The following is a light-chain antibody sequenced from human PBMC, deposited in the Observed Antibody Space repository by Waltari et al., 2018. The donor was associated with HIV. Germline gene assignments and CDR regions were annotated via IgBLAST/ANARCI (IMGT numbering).Light chain of an antibody. CDR3: QQYGSSPPST. CDR2: GAS. CDR1: QSGNKHY. V-gene: IGKV3-20*01. J-gene: IGKJ5*01. Sequence: EIVLTQSQGTLSLSPGEGVTLSCMASQSGNKHYLAWYQQKPGQPPRLLIYGASSRATDIPDRFCGRGSGTDFTLTITRLEPEDFAVYYCQQYGSSPPSTFGQGTRLEIK.